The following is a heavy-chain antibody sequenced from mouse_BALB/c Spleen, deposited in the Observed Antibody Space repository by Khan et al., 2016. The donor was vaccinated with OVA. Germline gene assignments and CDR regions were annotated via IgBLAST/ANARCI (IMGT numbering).Heavy chain of an antibody. CDR1: GYTFINYW. Sequence: QVQLQQPGAELAKPGASVTLSCKASGYTFINYWIHWMKQRPGQGLEWIGDINPSTGYTDYNQKFKEKATLTADTPSSTAYMQLSSLTSEDSAAYDCTSLGKSYGNTFVYWGQGTTLTVSS. V-gene: IGHV1-7*01. CDR3: TSLGKSYGNTFVY. J-gene: IGHJ2*01. D-gene: IGHD1-1*01. CDR2: INPSTGYT.